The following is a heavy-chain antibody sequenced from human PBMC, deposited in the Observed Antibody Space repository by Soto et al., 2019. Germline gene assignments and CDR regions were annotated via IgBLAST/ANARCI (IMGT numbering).Heavy chain of an antibody. V-gene: IGHV4-34*01. D-gene: IGHD3-9*01. CDR3: ARAPDYDILTGLFDY. CDR1: GGSFSGYY. CDR2: INHSVST. J-gene: IGHJ4*02. Sequence: WATLSITGAVYGGSFSGYYWSWIRQPPGKGLEWIGEINHSVSTNYNPSLKSRVTISVDTSKNQFSLKLSSVTAADTAVYYCARAPDYDILTGLFDYWGQGTLVTVSS.